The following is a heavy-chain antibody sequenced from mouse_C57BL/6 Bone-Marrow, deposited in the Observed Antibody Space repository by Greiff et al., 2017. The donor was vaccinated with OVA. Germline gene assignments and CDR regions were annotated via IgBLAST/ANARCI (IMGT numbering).Heavy chain of an antibody. CDR2: IHPNSGST. CDR1: GYTFTSYW. Sequence: QVQLQQPGAELVKPGASVKSSCKASGYTFTSYWMHWVKQRPGQGLEWIGMIHPNSGSTNYNEKFKSKATLTVDKSSSTAYMQLSSLTSEDSAVYYCARSEDYGFDYWGQGTTLTVSS. V-gene: IGHV1-64*01. D-gene: IGHD2-4*01. J-gene: IGHJ2*01. CDR3: ARSEDYGFDY.